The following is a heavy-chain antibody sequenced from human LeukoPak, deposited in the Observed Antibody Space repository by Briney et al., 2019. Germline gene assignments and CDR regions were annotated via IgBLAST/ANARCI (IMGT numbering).Heavy chain of an antibody. CDR3: ARVPGGGTAAN. V-gene: IGHV4-59*13. CDR2: IYYSGIT. CDR1: GGSLTSYY. J-gene: IGHJ3*01. Sequence: SETLSLTCTVSGGSLTSYYWSWIRQPPGKGLEWIGYIYYSGITNYNPSLKSRVTISVDTSKNQFSLKLSSVTAADTAVYYCARVPGGGTAANWGQGTMVTVSS. D-gene: IGHD1-7*01.